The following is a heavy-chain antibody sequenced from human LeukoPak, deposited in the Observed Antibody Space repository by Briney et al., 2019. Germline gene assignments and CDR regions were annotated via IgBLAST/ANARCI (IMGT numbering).Heavy chain of an antibody. D-gene: IGHD6-19*01. Sequence: SETLSLTCTVSGGSISSYYWSWIRQPPGKGLEWIGYIYYSGSTNYNPSLKSRVTISVDTSKNQFSLKLSSVTAADTAVYYCARDRAVAGTLHFDYWGQGTLVTVSS. CDR2: IYYSGST. CDR1: GGSISSYY. CDR3: ARDRAVAGTLHFDY. J-gene: IGHJ4*02. V-gene: IGHV4-59*01.